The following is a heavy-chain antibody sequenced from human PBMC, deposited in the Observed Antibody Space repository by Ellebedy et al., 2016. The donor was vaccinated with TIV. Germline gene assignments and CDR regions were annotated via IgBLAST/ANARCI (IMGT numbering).Heavy chain of an antibody. V-gene: IGHV3-30-3*01. J-gene: IGHJ4*02. CDR2: ISYDGSNK. D-gene: IGHD5-12*01. Sequence: GESLKISCAASGFTFSSYAMHWVRQAPGKGLEWVAVISYDGSNKYYADSVKGRFTISRDNSKNTLYLQMNSLRAEDTAVYYCARGGNIVARYYFDYWGQGTLVTVSS. CDR1: GFTFSSYA. CDR3: ARGGNIVARYYFDY.